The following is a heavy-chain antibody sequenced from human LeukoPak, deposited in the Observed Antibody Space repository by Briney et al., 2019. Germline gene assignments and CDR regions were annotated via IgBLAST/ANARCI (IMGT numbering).Heavy chain of an antibody. J-gene: IGHJ5*02. CDR3: ARDGGVAPHNWFDP. Sequence: PSETLSLTCAGSGCSISSGGYAWSWIRQPPGKGLEWIGYIYYSVNTYYSPSLKSRVTISVDTSKNQFSLKLSSVTAADTAVYYCARDGGVAPHNWFDPWGQGTLVTVSS. V-gene: IGHV4-30-4*07. D-gene: IGHD2-8*02. CDR2: IYYSVNT. CDR1: GCSISSGGYA.